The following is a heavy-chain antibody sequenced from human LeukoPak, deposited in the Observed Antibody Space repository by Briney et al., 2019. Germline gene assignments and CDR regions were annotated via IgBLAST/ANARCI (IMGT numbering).Heavy chain of an antibody. V-gene: IGHV1-18*01. CDR3: ARDWMFEVRGVKNYFDY. D-gene: IGHD3-10*01. CDR2: ISAYNGNT. Sequence: ASVKVSCTASGYTFSNYGISWVRQAPGQGLEWMGWISAYNGNTKYTQKFQGRDTMTTDTSTSTAYMELRSLRSDDTAMYYCARDWMFEVRGVKNYFDYWGKGTTVTVSS. J-gene: IGHJ4*03. CDR1: GYTFSNYG.